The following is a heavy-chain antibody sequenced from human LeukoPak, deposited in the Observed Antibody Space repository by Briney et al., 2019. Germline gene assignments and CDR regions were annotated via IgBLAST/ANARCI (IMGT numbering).Heavy chain of an antibody. D-gene: IGHD2-2*02. CDR1: GYSFTSYW. Sequence: GESLKISCKGAGYSFTSYWIAWVRQMPGKGLEWMGIIYPGDSETIYSPSFQGQVTISADNSITTAYLQWSSLKASDTAMYYCARKAIYYYGMDVWGQGTAVTVSS. CDR3: ARKAIYYYGMDV. J-gene: IGHJ6*02. V-gene: IGHV5-51*01. CDR2: IYPGDSET.